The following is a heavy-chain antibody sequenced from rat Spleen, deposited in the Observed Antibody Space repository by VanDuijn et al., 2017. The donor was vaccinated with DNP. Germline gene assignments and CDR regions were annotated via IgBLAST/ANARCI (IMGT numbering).Heavy chain of an antibody. CDR2: IIYDGART. D-gene: IGHD1-1*01. J-gene: IGHJ4*01. V-gene: IGHV5S13*01. Sequence: EVQLVESGGGLVQPGRSLKLSCAASGFTFSNYGMAWVRQAPTKGLEWVATIIYDGARTYYRDSVKGRFTISRDNAKNTQHLQMDSLRSEDTATYYCARQNYYYSGNTLDAWGQGISVTVSS. CDR1: GFTFSNYG. CDR3: ARQNYYYSGNTLDA.